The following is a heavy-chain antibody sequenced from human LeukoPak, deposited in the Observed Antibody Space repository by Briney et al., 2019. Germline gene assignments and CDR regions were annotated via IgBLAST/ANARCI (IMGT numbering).Heavy chain of an antibody. Sequence: SETLSLTCAVSGGSISSANWWSWVRQPPGKGLEWIGEIFHIGGTTYNPSLKSRVTISVDKSKNQFSLNLSSVTAADTAVYYCARQSYWGSYYFDYWGQGTLVTVSS. J-gene: IGHJ4*02. CDR3: ARQSYWGSYYFDY. D-gene: IGHD3-10*01. V-gene: IGHV4-4*02. CDR2: IFHIGGT. CDR1: GGSISSANW.